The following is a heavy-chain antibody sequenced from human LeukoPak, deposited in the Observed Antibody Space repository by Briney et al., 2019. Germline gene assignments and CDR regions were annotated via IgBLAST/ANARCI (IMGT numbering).Heavy chain of an antibody. J-gene: IGHJ4*02. Sequence: SETLSLTCTVSGGSISSYYWNWIRQPPGKGLEWIGYIYYSGSTNYNPSLKSRVTISLDTSRNQFSLKLSSVTAADTAVYYCARRAWEYSSGWLDYWGQGTLVTVSS. CDR1: GGSISSYY. CDR3: ARRAWEYSSGWLDY. V-gene: IGHV4-59*01. CDR2: IYYSGST. D-gene: IGHD6-19*01.